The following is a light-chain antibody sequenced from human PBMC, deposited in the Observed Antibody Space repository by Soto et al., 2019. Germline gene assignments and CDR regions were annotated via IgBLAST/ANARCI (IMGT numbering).Light chain of an antibody. V-gene: IGLV2-14*01. CDR1: RSDVGGYNY. J-gene: IGLJ3*02. CDR2: EVS. Sequence: QSALTQPASVSGSHGQSITISCTGTRSDVGGYNYVSWYQQHPGKAPKLMIYEVSHRPSGVSNRFSGSKSANTASLTISGLQAEDEADYYCSSYTSSSTQVFGGGTKLTGL. CDR3: SSYTSSSTQV.